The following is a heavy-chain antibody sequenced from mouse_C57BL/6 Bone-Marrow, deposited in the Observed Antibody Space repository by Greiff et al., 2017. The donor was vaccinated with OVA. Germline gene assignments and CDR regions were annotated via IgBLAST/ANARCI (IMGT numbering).Heavy chain of an antibody. Sequence: EVLLVESGGDLVKPGGSLKLSCAASGFTFSSYGMSWVRQTPAKRLEWVATISRGGGYTYYPDSFKGRFTIARDNATNTLYLQMSSLKSEDTAMYYCARERSYPFDYWGQGTTLTVSA. D-gene: IGHD1-1*01. CDR1: GFTFSSYG. CDR3: ARERSYPFDY. CDR2: ISRGGGYT. V-gene: IGHV5-6*01. J-gene: IGHJ2*01.